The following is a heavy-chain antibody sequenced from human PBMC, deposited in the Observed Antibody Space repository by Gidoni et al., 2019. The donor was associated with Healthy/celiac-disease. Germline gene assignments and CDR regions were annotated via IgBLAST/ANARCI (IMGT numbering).Heavy chain of an antibody. CDR3: ARARRYSSSFRVGYYFDY. V-gene: IGHV3-13*05. D-gene: IGHD6-6*01. J-gene: IGHJ4*02. Sequence: EVQLVESGGGLVQPGGSLSLSCAASGFTFGSYDMHWVRQATGKGLEWVSAIGTAGDPYYPGSVKGRFTISRENAKNSLYLQMNSLRAGDTAVYYCARARRYSSSFRVGYYFDYWGQGTLVTVSS. CDR2: IGTAGDP. CDR1: GFTFGSYD.